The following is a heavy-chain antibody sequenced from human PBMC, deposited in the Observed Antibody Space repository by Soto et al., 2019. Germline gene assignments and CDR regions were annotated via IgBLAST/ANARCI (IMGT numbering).Heavy chain of an antibody. CDR1: GFTFSSYS. CDR2: ISSSSSTI. D-gene: IGHD2-15*01. J-gene: IGHJ4*02. CDR3: ARAVVVAATRNFDY. Sequence: EVQLVESGGGLVQPGGSLRLSCAASGFTFSSYSMNWVRQAPGKGLEWVSYISSSSSTIYYADSVKGRFTISRENAKNSLYLQMNSLRAEDTAVYYCARAVVVAATRNFDYWGQGTLVTVSS. V-gene: IGHV3-48*01.